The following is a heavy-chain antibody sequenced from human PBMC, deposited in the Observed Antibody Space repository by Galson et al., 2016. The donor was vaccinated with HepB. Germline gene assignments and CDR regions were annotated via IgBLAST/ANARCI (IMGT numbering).Heavy chain of an antibody. D-gene: IGHD4-11*01. CDR3: ARHTSVPKTRGFDM. V-gene: IGHV4-39*06. Sequence: SETLSLTCTVSGGSIGGSYYWAWIRQPPGKGLEWIGEIFHTGTTHYNPSFESRVTISMDQSQNQLPPRLNAVTAADTAVYCCARHTSVPKTRGFDMWGPGTMVIVSS. CDR2: IFHTGTT. J-gene: IGHJ3*02. CDR1: GGSIGGSYY.